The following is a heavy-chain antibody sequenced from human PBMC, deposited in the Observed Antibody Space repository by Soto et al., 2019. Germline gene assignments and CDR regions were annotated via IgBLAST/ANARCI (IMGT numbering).Heavy chain of an antibody. V-gene: IGHV1-69*02. J-gene: IGHJ3*02. D-gene: IGHD2-21*01. Sequence: QVQLVQSGAEVKKPGSSVKVSCKDSGGTFSTYSMFWVRQAPGQGLEWMGRIIPMLGVRNYAQRFQDRVTLIADKSTATVHMALSSLRSEDTALYYCTIGSWSGEVFEIWGQGTMVTVSS. CDR3: TIGSWSGEVFEI. CDR1: GGTFSTYS. CDR2: IIPMLGVR.